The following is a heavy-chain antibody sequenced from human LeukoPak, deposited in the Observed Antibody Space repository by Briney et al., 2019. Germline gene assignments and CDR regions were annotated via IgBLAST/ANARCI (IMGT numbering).Heavy chain of an antibody. CDR2: IYYSGST. J-gene: IGHJ5*02. CDR3: ARGGELEHFLAFDP. Sequence: SETLSLTCTVSGGSISSSSYYWGWIRQPPGKGLEWIGSIYYSGSTYYNPSLKSRVTISVDTSKNQFSLKLSSVTAADTAVYYCARGGELEHFLAFDPWGQGTLVTVSS. CDR1: GGSISSSSYY. V-gene: IGHV4-39*07. D-gene: IGHD1/OR15-1a*01.